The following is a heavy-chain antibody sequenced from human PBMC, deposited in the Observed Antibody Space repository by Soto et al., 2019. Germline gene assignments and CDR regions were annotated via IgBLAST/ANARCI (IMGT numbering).Heavy chain of an antibody. J-gene: IGHJ5*02. D-gene: IGHD3-10*01. CDR1: GGSFSGYY. V-gene: IGHV4-34*01. CDR3: ARPQDELGSYYPKPGWFDP. CDR2: INHSGST. Sequence: PSETLSLTCAVYGGSFSGYYWSWIHQPPGKGLEWIGEINHSGSTNYNPSLKSRVTISVDTSKNQFSLKLSSVTAADTAVYYCARPQDELGSYYPKPGWFDPWGQGTLVTVSS.